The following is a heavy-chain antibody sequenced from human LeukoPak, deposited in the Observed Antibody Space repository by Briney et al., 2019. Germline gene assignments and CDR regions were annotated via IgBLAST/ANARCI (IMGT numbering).Heavy chain of an antibody. J-gene: IGHJ6*02. V-gene: IGHV1-18*01. Sequence: ASVKVSCKASGYTFTSYGISWVRQAPGQGLEWMGWISAYNGNTNYAQKLQGRVTMTTDTSTSTVYMELRSLRSDDTAVYYCARLFGPAHSYYYGMDVWGQGTTVTVSS. CDR3: ARLFGPAHSYYYGMDV. D-gene: IGHD1-14*01. CDR1: GYTFTSYG. CDR2: ISAYNGNT.